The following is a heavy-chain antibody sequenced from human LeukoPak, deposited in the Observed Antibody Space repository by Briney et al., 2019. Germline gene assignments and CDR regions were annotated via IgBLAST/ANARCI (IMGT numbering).Heavy chain of an antibody. CDR2: ISAYNGNT. Sequence: ASVKVSCKASGYTFTSYGISWVRQAPGQGLEWMGWISAYNGNTNYAQKLQGRVTMTTDTSTSTAYMELRSLRSDDTAVYYCAREPTKLYHDYYDSCGYLWDYWGQGTLVTVSS. D-gene: IGHD3-22*01. CDR3: AREPTKLYHDYYDSCGYLWDY. V-gene: IGHV1-18*01. J-gene: IGHJ4*02. CDR1: GYTFTSYG.